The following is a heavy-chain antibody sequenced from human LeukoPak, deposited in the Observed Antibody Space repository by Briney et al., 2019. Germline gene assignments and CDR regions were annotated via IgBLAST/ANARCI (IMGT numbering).Heavy chain of an antibody. Sequence: SETLSLTCTVSGDSINSLDLWSWVRQPPGKGLEWIGEMYLGGTTHSNPSVKSRVTISIDKSKNQFFLNLSSVTAADTAVYYCAGLVGRYSSGLYYYYFDYWGQGTLVTVSS. J-gene: IGHJ4*02. CDR2: MYLGGTT. CDR3: AGLVGRYSSGLYYYYFDY. V-gene: IGHV4-4*02. D-gene: IGHD3-22*01. CDR1: GDSINSLDL.